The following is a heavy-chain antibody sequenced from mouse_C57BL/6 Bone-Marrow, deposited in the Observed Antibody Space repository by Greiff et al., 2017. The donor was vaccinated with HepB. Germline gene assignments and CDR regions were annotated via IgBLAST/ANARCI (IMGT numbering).Heavy chain of an antibody. Sequence: VQLQESGAELVRPGASVTLSCKASGYTFTDYEMHWVKQTPVHGLEWIGAIDPETGGTAYNQKFKGKAILTADTSSSTAYMELRSLTSEDAAVYYCTIYYYGSSYWYFDVWGTGTTVTVSS. CDR1: GYTFTDYE. CDR2: IDPETGGT. V-gene: IGHV1-15*01. J-gene: IGHJ1*03. D-gene: IGHD1-1*01. CDR3: TIYYYGSSYWYFDV.